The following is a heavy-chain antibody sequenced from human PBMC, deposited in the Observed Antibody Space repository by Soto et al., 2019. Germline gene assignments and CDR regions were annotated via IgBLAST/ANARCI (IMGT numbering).Heavy chain of an antibody. CDR2: ISSRSTYT. CDR3: LGYCSGGGCDSGRDY. D-gene: IGHD2-15*01. V-gene: IGHV3-21*02. CDR1: GFIFSGHS. J-gene: IGHJ4*02. Sequence: EVQLVESGGGLVKPGGSLRLSCAASGFIFSGHSMNWVRQAPGKGLEWVSSISSRSTYTYYADSVRGRFTISRDNDKNSLYLQMNSLRVEDTAFYFCLGYCSGGGCDSGRDYWGQGTLVAVSP.